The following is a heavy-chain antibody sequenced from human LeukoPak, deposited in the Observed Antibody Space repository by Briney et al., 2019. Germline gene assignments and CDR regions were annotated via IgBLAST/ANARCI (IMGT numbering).Heavy chain of an antibody. J-gene: IGHJ5*02. D-gene: IGHD3-10*01. CDR3: ARGPRYYGSGSGTWFDP. Sequence: ETLSLPCAVYGGSFSGYYWSWIRQPPGKGLEWIGEINHSGSTNYNPSLKSRVTISVDTSKNQISLKLSSVTAADTAVYYCARGPRYYGSGSGTWFDPWGQGTLVTVSS. CDR1: GGSFSGYY. CDR2: INHSGST. V-gene: IGHV4-34*01.